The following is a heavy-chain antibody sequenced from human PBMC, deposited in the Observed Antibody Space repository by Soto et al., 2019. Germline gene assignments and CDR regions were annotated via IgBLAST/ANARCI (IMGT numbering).Heavy chain of an antibody. CDR1: GGTFSSYA. Sequence: GASVKVSCKASGGTFSSYAISWVRQAPGQGLEWMGGIIPIFGTANYAQKFQGRVTITADESTSTAYMELSSLRSEDTAVYYCASPPPGIALDPGSEYFQHWGQGTLVTVSS. D-gene: IGHD6-19*01. V-gene: IGHV1-69*13. CDR3: ASPPPGIALDPGSEYFQH. J-gene: IGHJ1*01. CDR2: IIPIFGTA.